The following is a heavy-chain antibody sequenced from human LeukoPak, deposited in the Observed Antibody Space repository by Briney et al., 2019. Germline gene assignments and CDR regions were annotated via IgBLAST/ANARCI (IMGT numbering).Heavy chain of an antibody. V-gene: IGHV4-59*08. CDR2: IYYSGST. J-gene: IGHJ4*02. CDR1: GGSISPYY. Sequence: SETLSLTCTVSGGSISPYYWSWIRQPPGKGLEWIGYIYYSGSTNYNPSLKSRVTISIDASKNQFSLRLSSVTAADTAVYYCTRGGELMNFWGQGTLVTVSS. D-gene: IGHD1-26*01. CDR3: TRGGELMNF.